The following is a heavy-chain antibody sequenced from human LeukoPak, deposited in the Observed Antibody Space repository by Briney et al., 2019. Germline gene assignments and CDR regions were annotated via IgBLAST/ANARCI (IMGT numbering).Heavy chain of an antibody. CDR1: GFTFSIYA. V-gene: IGHV3-23*01. D-gene: IGHD6-19*01. CDR3: AKDPATGQSNGWYHGSFDY. Sequence: GGSLRLSCAASGFTFSIYAMSWVRQAPGKGLEWVSAVTGSGGSTYHADSVKGRFIISGDNSKNTLYLQMNSLRAEDTAVYYFAKDPATGQSNGWYHGSFDYWGQGTLVIVS. CDR2: VTGSGGST. J-gene: IGHJ4*02.